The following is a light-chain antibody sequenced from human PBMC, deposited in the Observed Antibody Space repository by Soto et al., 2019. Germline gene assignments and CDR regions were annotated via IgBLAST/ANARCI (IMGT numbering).Light chain of an antibody. Sequence: QSVLTQPASVSGSPGQSITISCTGTCSDVGRYNYVSWYQQYPGKAPKLIIYEVSDRPSGVSDRFSGSKSDNTASLTISGLQAEDEADYFCSSFTSTTTLYVFGTGTKVTVL. CDR1: CSDVGRYNY. CDR3: SSFTSTTTLYV. V-gene: IGLV2-14*01. J-gene: IGLJ1*01. CDR2: EVS.